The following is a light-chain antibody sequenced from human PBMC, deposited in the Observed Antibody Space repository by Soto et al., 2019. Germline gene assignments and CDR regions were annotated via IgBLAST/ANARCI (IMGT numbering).Light chain of an antibody. Sequence: EIGITRSPVTLSVSPGESATLSCRSGQSLGTNLACYQKKPGQPPRLLIYDTSTRATGIPARFSGSGSGTEFTLTISSLQSEDFAVYYCHQYNKWPGTFGQGTKVDIK. CDR3: HQYNKWPGT. J-gene: IGKJ1*01. CDR2: DTS. V-gene: IGKV3-15*01. CDR1: QSLGTN.